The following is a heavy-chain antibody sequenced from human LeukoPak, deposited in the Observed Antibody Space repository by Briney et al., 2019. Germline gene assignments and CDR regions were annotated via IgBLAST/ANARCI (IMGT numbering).Heavy chain of an antibody. D-gene: IGHD6-13*01. Sequence: SETLSLTCTVSGGSISSSSYYWGWIRQPPGKGLEWIGSIYYSGSTNYNPSLKSRVTISVDTSKNQFSLKLSSVTAADTAVYYCARESWAIAAAGRSAFDIWGQGTMVTVSS. CDR1: GGSISSSSYY. CDR2: IYYSGST. CDR3: ARESWAIAAAGRSAFDI. V-gene: IGHV4-39*07. J-gene: IGHJ3*02.